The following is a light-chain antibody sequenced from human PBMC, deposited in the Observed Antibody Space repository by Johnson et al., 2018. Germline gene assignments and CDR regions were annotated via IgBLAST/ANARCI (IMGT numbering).Light chain of an antibody. CDR3: GTWDSSLSAGNV. CDR2: ENN. Sequence: QSVLTQPPSVSAAPGQKVTISCSGSSSNIGNNYVSWYQQLPGTAPKLLIYENNKRPSGIPARFSGSKSGTSATLGITGLQTGDEADDYCGTWDSSLSAGNVFGTGTKVTVL. V-gene: IGLV1-51*02. CDR1: SSNIGNNY. J-gene: IGLJ1*01.